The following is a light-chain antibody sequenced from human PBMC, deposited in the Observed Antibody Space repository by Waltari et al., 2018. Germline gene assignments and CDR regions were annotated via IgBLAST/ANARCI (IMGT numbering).Light chain of an antibody. J-gene: IGLJ2*01. CDR1: LSDYNY. CDR2: YVS. Sequence: QSALTQPRPVSGSPGQSVTIPCTGSLSDYNYVSWYQHHPGKPPKLIIYYVSNRPSGVPDRFSGSKFGNTASLTISGLQAEDEAHYSCCSYAGVVLFGGGTRVTVL. V-gene: IGLV2-11*01. CDR3: CSYAGVVL.